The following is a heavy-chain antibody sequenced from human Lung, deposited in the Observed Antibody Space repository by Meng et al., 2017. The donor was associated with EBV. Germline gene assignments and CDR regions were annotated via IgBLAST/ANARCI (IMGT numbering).Heavy chain of an antibody. CDR1: GYRFSVFA. Sequence: QVQLVQAGVEVKKPGATVKVSCKASGYRFSVFAISWVRQAPGQGLEWMGWILPSDGTAVSARKFQARLTMTFDTSANTVYMELGSLTSDDTAIYYCARDNWGEDYWGQGTLVTVSS. J-gene: IGHJ4*02. CDR2: ILPSDGTA. CDR3: ARDNWGEDY. V-gene: IGHV1-18*04. D-gene: IGHD3-16*01.